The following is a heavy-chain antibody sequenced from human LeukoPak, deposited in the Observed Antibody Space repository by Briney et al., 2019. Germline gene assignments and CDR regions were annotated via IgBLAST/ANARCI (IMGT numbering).Heavy chain of an antibody. J-gene: IGHJ4*02. Sequence: ASVKVSCRASGYTFTSYGISWVRQAPGQGLEWMGWISAYNGNTNYAQKFQGRVTMTTDTSTSTAYMELRSLGSDDTAVYYCARVRSSGWTGVFDYWGQGTLVTVSS. CDR2: ISAYNGNT. V-gene: IGHV1-18*01. CDR3: ARVRSSGWTGVFDY. D-gene: IGHD6-19*01. CDR1: GYTFTSYG.